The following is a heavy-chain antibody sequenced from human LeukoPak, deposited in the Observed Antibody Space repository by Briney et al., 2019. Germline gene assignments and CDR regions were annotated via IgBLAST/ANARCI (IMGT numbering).Heavy chain of an antibody. CDR1: GFTFDDYG. CDR2: INWNGGST. V-gene: IGHV3-20*04. Sequence: PGGSLLLSCAASGFTFDDYGMSWVRQAPGKGLEWVSGINWNGGSTGYADSVKGRFTISRDNAKNSLYLQMNSLRAEDTALYYCARDLGSGSYVGMGAFDIWGQGTMVTVSS. D-gene: IGHD1-26*01. J-gene: IGHJ3*02. CDR3: ARDLGSGSYVGMGAFDI.